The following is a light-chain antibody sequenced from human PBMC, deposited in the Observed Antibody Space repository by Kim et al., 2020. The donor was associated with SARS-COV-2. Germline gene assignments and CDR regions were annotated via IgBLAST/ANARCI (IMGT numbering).Light chain of an antibody. CDR3: QQYNNWPPVT. CDR1: QSVSSN. CDR2: GAS. J-gene: IGKJ1*01. Sequence: PGERATPSCRARQSVSSNLAWYQQKPGQAPRLLIYGASTRATGIPARFSGSGSGTEFTLTISSLQSEDFAVYYCQQYNNWPPVTFGQGTKVEIK. V-gene: IGKV3-15*01.